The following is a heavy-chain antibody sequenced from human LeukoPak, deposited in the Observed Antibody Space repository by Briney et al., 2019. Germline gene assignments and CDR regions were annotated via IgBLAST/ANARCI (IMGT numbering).Heavy chain of an antibody. V-gene: IGHV4-39*07. J-gene: IGHJ4*02. D-gene: IGHD6-19*01. Sequence: PSETLSLTCTVSGGSISSSSYYWGWIRRPPGKGLEWLGSIYYSGSSYYNPSLKSRVTISIETSKNQFSLKLSSVTAADTAVYYCARGLGGWLRLFDYWGQGTLVTVSS. CDR1: GGSISSSSYY. CDR2: IYYSGSS. CDR3: ARGLGGWLRLFDY.